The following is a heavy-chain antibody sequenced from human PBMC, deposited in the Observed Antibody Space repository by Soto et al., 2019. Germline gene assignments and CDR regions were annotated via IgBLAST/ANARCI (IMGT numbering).Heavy chain of an antibody. D-gene: IGHD3-3*01. CDR1: AASFSGYG. V-gene: IGHV1-69*01. CDR2: IIPIFGTT. Sequence: QVQLVQSGAEVKEPGSAVKVSCKAPAASFSGYGISWVRQAPGQGLEWMGGIIPIFGTTNYAEKFQGRVTITADESTNTAYMELSSLRSEDTALYYCARVFPDGWVEPGVVRGYLDTWGRGTLVTVSS. CDR3: ARVFPDGWVEPGVVRGYLDT. J-gene: IGHJ4*02.